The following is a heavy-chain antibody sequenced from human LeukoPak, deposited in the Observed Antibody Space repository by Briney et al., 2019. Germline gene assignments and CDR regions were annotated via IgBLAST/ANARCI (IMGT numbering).Heavy chain of an antibody. Sequence: GGSLRLSCAASGFTFSSYGMHWVRQAPGKGLVWVSRINSDGSSTSYADSVKGRFTISRDNAKNTLYLQMNSLRAEDTAVYYCASYRSNYYYMDVWGKGTTVTVSS. J-gene: IGHJ6*03. V-gene: IGHV3-74*01. CDR3: ASYRSNYYYMDV. CDR1: GFTFSSYG. CDR2: INSDGSST. D-gene: IGHD2-2*01.